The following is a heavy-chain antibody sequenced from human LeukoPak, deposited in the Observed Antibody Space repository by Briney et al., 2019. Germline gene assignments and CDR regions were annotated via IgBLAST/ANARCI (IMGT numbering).Heavy chain of an antibody. CDR1: GGTFSSYA. V-gene: IGHV1-69*01. CDR3: AVLRDIVVVVAATRDDAFGI. Sequence: SVKVSFKASGGTFSSYAISWVRQAPGQGLEWMGGIIPIFGTANYAQKFQGRVTITADESTSTAYMELSSLRSEDTAVYYCAVLRDIVVVVAATRDDAFGIWGQGTMVTVSP. D-gene: IGHD2-15*01. CDR2: IIPIFGTA. J-gene: IGHJ3*02.